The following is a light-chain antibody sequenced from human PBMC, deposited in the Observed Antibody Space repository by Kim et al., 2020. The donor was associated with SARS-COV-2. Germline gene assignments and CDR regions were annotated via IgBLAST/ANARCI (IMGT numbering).Light chain of an antibody. J-gene: IGLJ2*01. V-gene: IGLV3-1*01. CDR3: QAWDSSTVV. Sequence: SPGQTASIACSGVKLGDKYVCWYQQRPGQSPVLVIYQNTKRPSGIPERFSGSNSGNTATLTIRGTQAMDEADYYCQAWDSSTVVFGGGTQLTVL. CDR1: KLGDKY. CDR2: QNT.